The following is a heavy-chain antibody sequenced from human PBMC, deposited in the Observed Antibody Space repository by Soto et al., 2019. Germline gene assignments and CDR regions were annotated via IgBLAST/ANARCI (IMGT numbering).Heavy chain of an antibody. J-gene: IGHJ5*02. CDR2: ISAYNGNT. V-gene: IGHV1-18*01. CDR3: ARHIVVVTASRGFDP. D-gene: IGHD2-21*02. CDR1: CYTFTSYG. Sequence: ASVKTSCTASCYTFTSYGISWVRQAPGQGLEWMGWISAYNGNTNYAQKLQGRVTMTTDTSTSTAYMELRSLRSVDTAVYYCARHIVVVTASRGFDPWGQGTLVTVSS.